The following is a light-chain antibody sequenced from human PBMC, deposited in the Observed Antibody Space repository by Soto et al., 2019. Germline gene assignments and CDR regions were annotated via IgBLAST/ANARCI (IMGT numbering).Light chain of an antibody. Sequence: IQMTQSPSSLSASVGDRVTISCRASQGIGNDLAWYQQKSGKAPKLLIYAASNLQSGVPSRFSGSGSGTDFTLTISGLQPEDVATYYCLQDNNYPLTFGGGTKVDIK. J-gene: IGKJ4*01. CDR2: AAS. CDR3: LQDNNYPLT. CDR1: QGIGND. V-gene: IGKV1-6*01.